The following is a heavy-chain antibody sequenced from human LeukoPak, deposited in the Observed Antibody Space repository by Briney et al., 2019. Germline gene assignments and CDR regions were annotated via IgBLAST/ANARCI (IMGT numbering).Heavy chain of an antibody. D-gene: IGHD4-17*01. J-gene: IGHJ4*02. V-gene: IGHV3-48*02. CDR1: GFTFSSYC. Sequence: GGSLRLSCAASGFTFSSYCMNWVRQAPGKGLEWVSYISSSSSTIYYADTVKGRFTISRDNAKNSLYLQMNSLRDEETAGYYCARSHTVLDYWGQGTLVTVSA. CDR3: ARSHTVLDY. CDR2: ISSSSSTI.